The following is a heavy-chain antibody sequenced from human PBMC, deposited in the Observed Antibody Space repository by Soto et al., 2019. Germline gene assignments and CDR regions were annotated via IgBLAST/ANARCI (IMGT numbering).Heavy chain of an antibody. CDR1: GGSIISDDYY. CDR3: ARELSNPPDYFD. CDR2: IYYSGRT. D-gene: IGHD3-3*02. J-gene: IGHJ4*02. Sequence: SETLSLTCTVSGGSIISDDYYWSWIRQPPGKGLEWIGYIYYSGRTAYNPSLNSRIIISIDTSKNQCSLDLRSVSATDTAVYYCARELSNPPDYFDWGQVTLVTVSS. V-gene: IGHV4-30-4*01.